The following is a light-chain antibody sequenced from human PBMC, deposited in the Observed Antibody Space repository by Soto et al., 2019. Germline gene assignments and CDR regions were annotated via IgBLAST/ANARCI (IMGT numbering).Light chain of an antibody. CDR2: DDS. CDR3: QQEHSYSGT. CDR1: QCISSW. J-gene: IGKJ1*01. Sequence: DFQMTQSPSTLSASVGERVTITCRASQCISSWLAWYQQKPGKAPKPLSYDDSSLESRAPSRCSGSESGKEFTLTISSLKPDDFATDYDQQEHSYSGTFGQGTKVENK. V-gene: IGKV1-5*01.